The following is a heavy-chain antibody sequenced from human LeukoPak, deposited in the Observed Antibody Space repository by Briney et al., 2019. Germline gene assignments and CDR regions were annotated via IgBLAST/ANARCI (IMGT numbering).Heavy chain of an antibody. CDR2: IKDSGRN. J-gene: IGHJ4*02. CDR1: GGSFSGYY. V-gene: IGHV4-34*01. Sequence: PSETLSLTCAVYGGSFSGYYLSWIRQPPGKGLEWIGEIKDSGRNNYNPSLKSRVTMSADTSKNQFSLNLSSVTAADTAVYYCARDSDPYYYDSSGYYDYWGQGTPVTVSS. D-gene: IGHD3-22*01. CDR3: ARDSDPYYYDSSGYYDY.